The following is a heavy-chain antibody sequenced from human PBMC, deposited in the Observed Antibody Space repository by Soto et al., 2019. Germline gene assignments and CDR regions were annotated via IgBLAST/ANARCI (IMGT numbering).Heavy chain of an antibody. D-gene: IGHD1-26*01. V-gene: IGHV4-34*01. CDR2: INHSGST. CDR1: GGSFSGYY. J-gene: IGHJ6*02. CDR3: AGRGSYRYYYYGIDV. Sequence: PSETLSLTCAVYGGSFSGYYWSWIRQPPGKGLEWIGEINHSGSTNYNPSLKSRATISVDTSKNQFSLKLSSVTAADTAVYYCAGRGSYRYYYYGIDVRAQRTTVTGSS.